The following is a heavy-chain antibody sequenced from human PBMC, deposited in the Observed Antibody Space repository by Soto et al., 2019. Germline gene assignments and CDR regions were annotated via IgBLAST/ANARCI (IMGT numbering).Heavy chain of an antibody. Sequence: ESVGGVVQPGRSLRLSCAASGFTFSSYAMHWVRQAPGKGLEWVAVISYDGSNKYYADSVKGRFTISRDNSKNTLYLQMNSLRAEDTAVYYCARGGPYCSGGSCYPADYWGQGTLVTVSS. V-gene: IGHV3-30-3*01. D-gene: IGHD2-15*01. CDR3: ARGGPYCSGGSCYPADY. CDR1: GFTFSSYA. J-gene: IGHJ4*02. CDR2: ISYDGSNK.